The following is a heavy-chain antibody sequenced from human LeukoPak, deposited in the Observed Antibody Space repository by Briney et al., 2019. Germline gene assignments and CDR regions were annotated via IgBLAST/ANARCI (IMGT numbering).Heavy chain of an antibody. D-gene: IGHD4-17*01. CDR3: ARGARDQDGYGDYGPAENYYYYYYMDV. J-gene: IGHJ6*03. Sequence: SATLSLTCTVSGGSISSYYWSWIRQPPGKGLEWIGYIYYSGSTNYNPSLKSRVTISVDTSKNQFSLKLSSVTAADTAVYYCARGARDQDGYGDYGPAENYYYYYYMDVWGKGTTVTVSS. V-gene: IGHV4-59*12. CDR1: GGSISSYY. CDR2: IYYSGST.